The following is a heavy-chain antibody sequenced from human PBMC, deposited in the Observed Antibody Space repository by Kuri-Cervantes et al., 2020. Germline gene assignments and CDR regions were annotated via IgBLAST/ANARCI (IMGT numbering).Heavy chain of an antibody. CDR1: GGSISSYY. CDR3: ASVAVAGKGPDY. V-gene: IGHV4-59*01. D-gene: IGHD6-19*01. Sequence: GSLRLSCTVSGGSISSYYWSWIRQPPGKGLEWIGYIYYSGSTNHNPSLKSRVTISVDTSKNQFSLKLSSVTAADTAVYYCASVAVAGKGPDYWGQGAMVTVSS. CDR2: IYYSGST. J-gene: IGHJ4*02.